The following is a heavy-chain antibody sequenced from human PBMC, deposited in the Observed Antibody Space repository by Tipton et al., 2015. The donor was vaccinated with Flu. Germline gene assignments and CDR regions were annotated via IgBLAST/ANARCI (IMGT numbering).Heavy chain of an antibody. J-gene: IGHJ4*02. V-gene: IGHV1-2*02. CDR1: GYTFTGYY. CDR3: ARDLNGDYSDFGY. CDR2: INPNSGGT. Sequence: QLVQSGAEVKKPGASVKVSCKASGYTFTGYYMHWVRQAPGQGLEWMGWINPNSGGTNYAQKFQGRVTMTRDTSISTAYMELSRLRSDDPAVYYGARDLNGDYSDFGYWVQRTLVTVSS. D-gene: IGHD4-17*01.